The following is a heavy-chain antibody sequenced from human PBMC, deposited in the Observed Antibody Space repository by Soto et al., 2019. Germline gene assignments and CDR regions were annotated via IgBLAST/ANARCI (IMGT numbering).Heavy chain of an antibody. Sequence: PGGSLRLSCAASGFTFSSYGMHWVRQAPGKGLEWVAVIWYDGSNKYYADSVKGRFTISRDNSKNTLYLQMNSLRAEDTAVYYCARERYSSSPHDAFDIWGQGTMVTVSS. D-gene: IGHD6-6*01. CDR3: ARERYSSSPHDAFDI. CDR1: GFTFSSYG. V-gene: IGHV3-33*01. CDR2: IWYDGSNK. J-gene: IGHJ3*02.